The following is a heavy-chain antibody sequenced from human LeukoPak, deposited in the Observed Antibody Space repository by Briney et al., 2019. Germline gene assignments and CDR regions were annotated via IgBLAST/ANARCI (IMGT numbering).Heavy chain of an antibody. Sequence: SETLSLTCTVSGGSISSSSYYWGWIRQPPGKGLEWIGSIYYSGSTYYNPSLRSRVTISVDTSKNQFSLKLSSVTAADTAVYYCARIGYSYGYVDYWGQGTLVTVSS. J-gene: IGHJ4*02. CDR1: GGSISSSSYY. CDR2: IYYSGST. D-gene: IGHD5-18*01. CDR3: ARIGYSYGYVDY. V-gene: IGHV4-39*07.